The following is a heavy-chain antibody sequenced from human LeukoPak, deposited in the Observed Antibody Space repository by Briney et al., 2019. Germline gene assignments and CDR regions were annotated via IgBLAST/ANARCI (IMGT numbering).Heavy chain of an antibody. V-gene: IGHV4-61*08. CDR3: ARTQSQSGSYRYYFGY. CDR1: GGSVGSAGYY. Sequence: SSETLSLTCTVSGGSVGSAGYYWSWIRQPPGVGREWIVDIYYIRNTNYNPSLKRLVTMSLDPSKNHFSLKLNSVTAADTAVYYCARTQSQSGSYRYYFGYWGQGTLVTVSS. J-gene: IGHJ4*02. D-gene: IGHD1-26*01. CDR2: IYYIRNT.